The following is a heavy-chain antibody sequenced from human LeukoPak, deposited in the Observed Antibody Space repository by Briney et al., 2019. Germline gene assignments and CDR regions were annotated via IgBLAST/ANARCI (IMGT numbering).Heavy chain of an antibody. CDR3: ARHEVPYGTPQDAFDI. CDR2: IYYSGST. D-gene: IGHD4-17*01. J-gene: IGHJ3*02. V-gene: IGHV4-39*01. Sequence: SETLSLTCTVSGGSISSSSYYWGWVRQPPGKGLEWIGSIYYSGSTYYNPSFKSRVTISIDTSKNQFSLKLSSVTAADTAVYYCARHEVPYGTPQDAFDIWGQGTMVTVSS. CDR1: GGSISSSSYY.